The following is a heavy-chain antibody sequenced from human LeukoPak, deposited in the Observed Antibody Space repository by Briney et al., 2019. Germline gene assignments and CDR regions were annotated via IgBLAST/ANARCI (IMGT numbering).Heavy chain of an antibody. CDR3: ARGVLGYDFLSAYVSWFDP. CDR1: GGSITSSTYY. Sequence: SETLSLTCSVSGGSITSSTYYWGWIRQPPGKGLEWIGSIHYSGTTYYNPSLKSRATISVDTYKNQFLLKLSPVTAANTAVYYCARGVLGYDFLSAYVSWFDPWGRGTLVTVSS. V-gene: IGHV4-39*01. J-gene: IGHJ5*02. CDR2: IHYSGTT. D-gene: IGHD3-3*01.